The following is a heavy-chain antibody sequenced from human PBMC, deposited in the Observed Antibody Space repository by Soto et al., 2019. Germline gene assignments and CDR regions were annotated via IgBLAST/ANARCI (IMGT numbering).Heavy chain of an antibody. Sequence: PSETLSLTCAVYGGSFSGYYWSWIRQSPGKGLEWIGEINHSGSTNYNPSLKSRVTISVDTSKNQFSLKLSSVTAADTAVYYCARGLKGRFFEWLSRYRDRFDPRGQGTPVTGSS. J-gene: IGHJ5*02. CDR3: ARGLKGRFFEWLSRYRDRFDP. D-gene: IGHD3-3*01. CDR1: GGSFSGYY. CDR2: INHSGST. V-gene: IGHV4-34*01.